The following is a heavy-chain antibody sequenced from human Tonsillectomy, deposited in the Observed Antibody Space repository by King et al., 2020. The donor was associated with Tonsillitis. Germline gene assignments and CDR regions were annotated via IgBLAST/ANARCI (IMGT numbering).Heavy chain of an antibody. CDR2: IYWDDDK. D-gene: IGHD3-22*01. CDR3: AHRLAYHDRNYFDY. J-gene: IGHJ4*02. CDR1: GLSLSTSEEG. Sequence: TLKESGPTLVKPTQTLTLTCTFSGLSLSTSEEGVGWIRQPPGKALEWRGGIYWDDDKRYSPSLKSRLTITKETPKNQVVLTMTNMDPVDTGTYYCAHRLAYHDRNYFDYWGQGTLVTVSS. V-gene: IGHV2-5*02.